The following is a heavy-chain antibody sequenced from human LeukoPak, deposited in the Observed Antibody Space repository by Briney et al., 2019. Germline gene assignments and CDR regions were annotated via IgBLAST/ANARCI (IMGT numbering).Heavy chain of an antibody. CDR2: IWDDGNNK. V-gene: IGHV3-33*01. J-gene: IGHJ5*02. Sequence: PGGSLRLSCAASGFSSSNHGMHWVRQAPGKRLEWVAVIWDDGNNKRYANSVNGRFTISRDNSENTLYLQMNGLTAEDTAMYYCARDSYQDYYGRFDPWGQGTLVIVSS. CDR3: ARDSYQDYYGRFDP. CDR1: GFSSSNHG. D-gene: IGHD3-10*01.